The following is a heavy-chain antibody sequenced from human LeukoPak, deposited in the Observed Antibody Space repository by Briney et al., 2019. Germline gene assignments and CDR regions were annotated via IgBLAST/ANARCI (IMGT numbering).Heavy chain of an antibody. CDR1: GDSISTNHW. D-gene: IGHD5-24*01. Sequence: PSETLSLTCAVSGDSISTNHWWSWVRQPPGKGLEWIGEVYHSGSTNYNPSLKSRVTISVDKSKNLFSLKLTSVTAADTAMYYCASARWVYWGQGTLVTVSS. V-gene: IGHV4-4*02. CDR2: VYHSGST. J-gene: IGHJ4*02. CDR3: ASARWVY.